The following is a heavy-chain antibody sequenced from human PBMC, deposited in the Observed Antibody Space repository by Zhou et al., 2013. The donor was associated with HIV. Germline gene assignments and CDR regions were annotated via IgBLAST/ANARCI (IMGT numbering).Heavy chain of an antibody. CDR2: INPFGGST. Sequence: QVQLVQSGAEVQKPGASVKVSCKASGYTFTSYYLHWVRQAPGQGLEWMGIINPFGGSTSYAQKFQGRVTMTRDTSTSTVYMELSSLRFEDTAVYYCASRNQSGYGDLTHYYYYYMDVWGKGTTVTVSS. CDR1: GYTFTSYY. J-gene: IGHJ6*03. CDR3: ASRNQSGYGDLTHYYYYYMDV. V-gene: IGHV1-46*01. D-gene: IGHD4-17*01.